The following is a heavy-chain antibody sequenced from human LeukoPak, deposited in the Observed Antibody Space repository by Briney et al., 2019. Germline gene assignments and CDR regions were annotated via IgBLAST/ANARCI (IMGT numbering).Heavy chain of an antibody. V-gene: IGHV4-34*01. CDR1: GGPFSGYY. CDR2: INHSGST. Sequence: SETLSLTCAVYGGPFSGYYWSWIRQPPGKGLEWIGEINHSGSTNYNPSLKSRVTISVDTSKNQFSLKLSSVTAADTAVYYCARGPTTYSSSWFYYYYGMDVWGQGTTVTVSS. D-gene: IGHD6-13*01. CDR3: ARGPTTYSSSWFYYYYGMDV. J-gene: IGHJ6*02.